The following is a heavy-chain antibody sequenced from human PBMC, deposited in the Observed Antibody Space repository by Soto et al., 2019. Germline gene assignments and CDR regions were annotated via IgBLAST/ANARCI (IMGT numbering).Heavy chain of an antibody. D-gene: IGHD5-18*01. Sequence: QVQLVQYGAEVKKPGASVKVSCQTSGFNFSTYYFNWVRQAAGQGPEWMGWLNPRNGQTGYVQKFRGRVTMTRDTSIATVYLELSRLTSEDTAIYICARETDTSMVDYWGQGTLVTVSS. CDR3: ARETDTSMVDY. V-gene: IGHV1-8*01. CDR2: LNPRNGQT. CDR1: GFNFSTYY. J-gene: IGHJ4*02.